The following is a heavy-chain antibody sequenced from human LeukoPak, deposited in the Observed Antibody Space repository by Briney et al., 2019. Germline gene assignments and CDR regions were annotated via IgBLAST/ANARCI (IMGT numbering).Heavy chain of an antibody. CDR2: ISSNGGST. CDR1: GFTVSSYW. Sequence: SGGSLRLSCAASGFTVSSYWMSWVRQAPGKGLEYVSAISSNGGSTYYANSVKGRFTISRDNSKNTLCLQMGSLRAEDMAVYYCARFSSHSGSLDYWGQGTLVTVSS. V-gene: IGHV3-64*01. J-gene: IGHJ4*02. CDR3: ARFSSHSGSLDY. D-gene: IGHD1-26*01.